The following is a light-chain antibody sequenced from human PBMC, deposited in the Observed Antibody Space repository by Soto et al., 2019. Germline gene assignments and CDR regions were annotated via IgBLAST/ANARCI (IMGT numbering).Light chain of an antibody. CDR1: QSVSSY. V-gene: IGKV3-11*01. J-gene: IGKJ2*01. Sequence: EIVVTQSPATLSLSPGESATLYCRASQSVSSYLSWYQQKPGQAPRLLIYDASNSATGIPARFSDSGSGTDFTRTLSSLEPEDFAVYYCQQLSNWPPMYTFGQGTKLEPK. CDR3: QQLSNWPPMYT. CDR2: DAS.